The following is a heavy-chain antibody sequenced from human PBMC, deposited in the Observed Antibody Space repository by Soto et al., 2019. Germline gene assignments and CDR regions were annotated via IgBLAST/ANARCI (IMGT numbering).Heavy chain of an antibody. CDR1: GGSFSGYY. Sequence: SETLSLTCAVYGGSFSGYYWSWIRQPPGKGLEWIGYIYYSGSTNYNPSLTSRVTVSLDTSKNQFSLTLNSVTAADTAVYYCPQIAATQWDSFDYWGQGTLVTVSS. CDR2: IYYSGST. V-gene: IGHV4-59*12. J-gene: IGHJ4*02. D-gene: IGHD2-15*01. CDR3: PQIAATQWDSFDY.